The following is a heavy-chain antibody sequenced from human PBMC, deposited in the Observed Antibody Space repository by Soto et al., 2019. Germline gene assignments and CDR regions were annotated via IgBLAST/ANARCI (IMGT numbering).Heavy chain of an antibody. Sequence: QVQLQESGPGLVKPSQTLSLTCTVSGGSISSGGYYWSWIRQHPGKGLEWIGYIYYSGSTYYNPSLKSRVTISVDTSKNQFSLKLSSVTAADTAVYYCASAREGVVVVAEAFDIWGQGTMVTVSS. CDR3: ASAREGVVVVAEAFDI. V-gene: IGHV4-31*03. CDR2: IYYSGST. J-gene: IGHJ3*02. D-gene: IGHD2-15*01. CDR1: GGSISSGGYY.